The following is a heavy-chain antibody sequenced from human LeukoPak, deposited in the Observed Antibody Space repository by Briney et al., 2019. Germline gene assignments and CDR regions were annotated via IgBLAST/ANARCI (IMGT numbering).Heavy chain of an antibody. Sequence: KPSETLSLTCTVSGGSISSYYWSWIRQPPGKGLEWIGYIYYSGSTNYNPSLKSRVTISVDTSKNQFSLKLSSVTAADTAVYSCARGHYGDYEYYYYMDVWGKGTTVTVSS. V-gene: IGHV4-59*01. D-gene: IGHD4-17*01. CDR1: GGSISSYY. CDR2: IYYSGST. J-gene: IGHJ6*03. CDR3: ARGHYGDYEYYYYMDV.